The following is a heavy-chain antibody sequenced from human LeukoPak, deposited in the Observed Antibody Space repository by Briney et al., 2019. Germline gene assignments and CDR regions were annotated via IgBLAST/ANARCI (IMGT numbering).Heavy chain of an antibody. CDR3: AKGAIAAAGTLFDY. D-gene: IGHD6-13*01. CDR2: ISYDGSNK. V-gene: IGHV3-30*18. J-gene: IGHJ4*02. CDR1: GFTFSSYG. Sequence: GRSLRLSCAASGFTFSSYGMHWVRQAPGKGLEWVAVISYDGSNKYYADSVKGRFTISRDNSKNTLYLQMNSLRAEDTAVYYCAKGAIAAAGTLFDYWGQGTLVTVSS.